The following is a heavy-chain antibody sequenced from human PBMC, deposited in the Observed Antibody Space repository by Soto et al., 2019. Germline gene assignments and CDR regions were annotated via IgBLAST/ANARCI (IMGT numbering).Heavy chain of an antibody. CDR2: IYYSGST. CDR3: ARDSITMVRGVSFVAY. V-gene: IGHV4-59*01. J-gene: IGHJ4*02. D-gene: IGHD3-10*01. Sequence: SDTLSLTCTVSGGSISSYYWSWIRQPPGKGLEWIGYIYYSGSTNYNPSLKSRVTISVDTSKNQFSLKLSSVTAADTAVYYCARDSITMVRGVSFVAYWGQGTLVT. CDR1: GGSISSYY.